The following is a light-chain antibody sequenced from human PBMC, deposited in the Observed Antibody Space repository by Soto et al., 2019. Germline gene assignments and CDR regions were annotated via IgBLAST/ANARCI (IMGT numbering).Light chain of an antibody. CDR3: QQPSDFPLT. Sequence: GCSGTITCRASQGISSWVAWYKQKPGKAPKLLIYAANILQSVVPSRFSGSESGTDFSLASSSLQHEDFAPYFCQQPSDFPLTFAGGPKVDIK. V-gene: IGKV1D-12*01. J-gene: IGKJ4*01. CDR2: AAN. CDR1: QGISSW.